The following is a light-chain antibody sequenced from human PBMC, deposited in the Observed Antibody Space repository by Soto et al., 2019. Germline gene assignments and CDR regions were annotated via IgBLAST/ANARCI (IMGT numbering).Light chain of an antibody. J-gene: IGKJ1*01. Sequence: PGEIATLSCRASQSVSNNYLAWYQQKPGQAPRLLIYGASSRATGIPDRFSGSGSGTDFTLTISRLEPEDCAVYYCQQYGNSRTFGQGTKVDIK. CDR1: QSVSNNY. CDR2: GAS. CDR3: QQYGNSRT. V-gene: IGKV3-20*01.